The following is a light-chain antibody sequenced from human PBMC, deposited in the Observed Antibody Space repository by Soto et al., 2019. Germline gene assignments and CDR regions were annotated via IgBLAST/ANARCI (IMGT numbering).Light chain of an antibody. J-gene: IGKJ1*01. CDR2: KAS. V-gene: IGKV1-5*03. Sequence: DIQMTQSPSTLSASVGDRVTITCRASQSISSWLAWYQQKPGKAPKLLIYKASILESGVPSRFSGSDSGTEFTLTISSLQPDDFATYYCQQYNSYSWTFGQGTKVEIK. CDR1: QSISSW. CDR3: QQYNSYSWT.